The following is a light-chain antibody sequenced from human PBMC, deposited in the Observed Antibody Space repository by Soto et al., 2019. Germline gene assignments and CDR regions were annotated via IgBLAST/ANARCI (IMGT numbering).Light chain of an antibody. CDR2: GNS. J-gene: IGLJ3*02. CDR1: NSNIGAGFD. V-gene: IGLV1-40*01. CDR3: QSYDSSLSNWV. Sequence: QSVLTQPPSVSGAPGQRVTISCTGSNSNIGAGFDVHWYQQFPGTAPKVLIYGNSNRPSGVPDRFSGSKSGTSASLAITGLQAEDEADYYCQSYDSSLSNWVFGGGTQLT.